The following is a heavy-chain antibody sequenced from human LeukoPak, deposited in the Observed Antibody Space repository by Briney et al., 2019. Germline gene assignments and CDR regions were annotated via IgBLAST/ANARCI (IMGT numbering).Heavy chain of an antibody. V-gene: IGHV1-2*02. J-gene: IGHJ4*02. CDR2: INLNSGGT. Sequence: ASVKVSCKASGYTFTDYYMHWVRLAPGQGLEWMGWINLNSGGTNYAQKFQGRVTMTRDTSSSTAYMELRRLTSDDTAVYYCARDPTNWIDYWGQGTLVTVSS. CDR1: GYTFTDYY. CDR3: ARDPTNWIDY. D-gene: IGHD3-3*01.